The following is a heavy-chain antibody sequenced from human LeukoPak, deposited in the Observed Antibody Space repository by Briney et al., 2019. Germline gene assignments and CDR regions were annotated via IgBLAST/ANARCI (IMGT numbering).Heavy chain of an antibody. Sequence: PGGSLRLSCAASGFTFSSYAMSWVRQAPGKGLEWVSAISGSGGSTYYADSVKGRFTISRDNSKNTLYLQMNSLRAEDTAVYYCAKDIVVPITMVRGPPGAFDIWGQGTMVTVSS. CDR3: AKDIVVPITMVRGPPGAFDI. V-gene: IGHV3-23*01. J-gene: IGHJ3*02. CDR2: ISGSGGST. CDR1: GFTFSSYA. D-gene: IGHD3-10*01.